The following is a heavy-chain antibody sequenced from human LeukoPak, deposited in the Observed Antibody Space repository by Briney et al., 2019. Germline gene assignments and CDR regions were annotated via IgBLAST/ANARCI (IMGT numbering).Heavy chain of an antibody. V-gene: IGHV1-46*01. Sequence: ASVKVSCKASGYTFSSYYMHWVRQAPGQGLEWMGIIDPGGGSTSYTQKFQGRVTMTRDTSTSTVYMELRSLRSEDTAVYYCAGGDIVVVPAAVFGDAFDIWGQGIMVTVSS. CDR2: IDPGGGST. CDR3: AGGDIVVVPAAVFGDAFDI. CDR1: GYTFSSYY. D-gene: IGHD2-2*01. J-gene: IGHJ3*02.